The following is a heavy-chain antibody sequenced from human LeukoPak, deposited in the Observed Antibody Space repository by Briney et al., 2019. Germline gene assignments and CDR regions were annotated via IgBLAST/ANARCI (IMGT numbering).Heavy chain of an antibody. CDR1: GYTFTSYD. Sequence: GPSVKVSCKASGYTFTSYDINWVRQATGQGLEWMGWMNPNSGNTGYAQKFQGRVTMTRNTSISTAYMELSSLRSEDTAVYYCARGTGFGVVILYYYGMDVWGQGTTVTVSS. CDR3: ARGTGFGVVILYYYGMDV. D-gene: IGHD3-3*01. CDR2: MNPNSGNT. V-gene: IGHV1-8*01. J-gene: IGHJ6*02.